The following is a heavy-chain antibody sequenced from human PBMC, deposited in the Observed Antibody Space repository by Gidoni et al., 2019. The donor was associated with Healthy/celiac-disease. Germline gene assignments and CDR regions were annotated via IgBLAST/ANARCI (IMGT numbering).Heavy chain of an antibody. Sequence: EVQLVESGGGVVRPGVSLKISFAASGFTFGEYGMSWIRQAPGKGLQWVSRMNWNGSSTGYADSVKGLFTISRDNAKNSLYLQMNSLRAEDTALYYCAREQLGATTRLPYYYYGMDVWGQGTTVTVSS. CDR3: AREQLGATTRLPYYYYGMDV. CDR2: MNWNGSST. CDR1: GFTFGEYG. D-gene: IGHD1-26*01. V-gene: IGHV3-20*03. J-gene: IGHJ6*02.